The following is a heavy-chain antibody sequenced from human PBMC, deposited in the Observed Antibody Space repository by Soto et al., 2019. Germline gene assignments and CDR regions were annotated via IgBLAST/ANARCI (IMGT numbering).Heavy chain of an antibody. CDR3: ARDQGEYYDFWSGYYTGYYYGMDV. D-gene: IGHD3-3*01. J-gene: IGHJ6*02. CDR1: GGSISSGGYY. Sequence: SETLSLTCTVSGGSISSGGYYWSWIRQHPGKGLEWIGYIYYSGSTYYNPSLKSRVTISVDTSKNQFSLKLSSVTAADTAVYYCARDQGEYYDFWSGYYTGYYYGMDVWGQGTTVTVSS. CDR2: IYYSGST. V-gene: IGHV4-31*03.